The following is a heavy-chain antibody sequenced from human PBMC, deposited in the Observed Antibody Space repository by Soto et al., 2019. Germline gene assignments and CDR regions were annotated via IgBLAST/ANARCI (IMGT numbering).Heavy chain of an antibody. CDR1: GGSFSGYY. J-gene: IGHJ6*02. CDR3: ARGRITMIVVVTRPTSYGMDV. D-gene: IGHD3-22*01. CDR2: INHSGST. Sequence: SETLSLTCAVYGGSFSGYYWSWIRQPPGKGLEWIGEINHSGSTNYNPSLKSRVTISVDTSKNQFSLKLSSVTAADTAVYYCARGRITMIVVVTRPTSYGMDVWGQGTTVTVSS. V-gene: IGHV4-34*01.